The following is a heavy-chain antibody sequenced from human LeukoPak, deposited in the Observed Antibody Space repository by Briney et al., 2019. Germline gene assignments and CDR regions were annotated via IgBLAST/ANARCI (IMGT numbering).Heavy chain of an antibody. CDR3: ARGVTMVQGYYYYMDV. CDR2: ISDTGNT. CDR1: GGSISSYY. Sequence: TSETLSLTCTVSGGSISSYYWSWIRHPPGKGLGWIGYISDTGNTNYNPSLKSRVTMSVDTSKDQFSLKLSSVTAADTAVYSCARGVTMVQGYYYYMDVWGKGTTVTVSS. V-gene: IGHV4-59*01. D-gene: IGHD3-10*01. J-gene: IGHJ6*03.